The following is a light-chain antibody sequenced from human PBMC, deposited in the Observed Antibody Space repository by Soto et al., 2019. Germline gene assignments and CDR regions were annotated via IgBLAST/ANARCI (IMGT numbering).Light chain of an antibody. CDR3: ASWVNSLNGLNV. V-gene: IGLV1-44*01. J-gene: IGLJ1*01. CDR1: SSNIGSHP. Sequence: QSVLTQPPSASGTPGQRVTISCSGSSSNIGSHPVNWYQQLPGTAPKLLLYGDNQRPSGVPDRFSASKSGTSAALAISGLQSDDEAIYYCASWVNSLNGLNVFGVETKLTVL. CDR2: GDN.